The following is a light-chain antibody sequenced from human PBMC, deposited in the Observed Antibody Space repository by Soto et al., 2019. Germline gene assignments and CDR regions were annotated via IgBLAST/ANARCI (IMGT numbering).Light chain of an antibody. V-gene: IGLV7-43*01. CDR3: LLYYGGGQRV. Sequence: QTVVTQEPSLTVSPGGTVTLTCASSTGAVTSGYYPNWFQQKPGPAPRALIYSTTNKHSWTPARFSGSLLGGKAALTLSCVRSYDEGAYCCLLYYGGGQRVYGGGTKRTVL. J-gene: IGLJ3*02. CDR2: STT. CDR1: TGAVTSGYY.